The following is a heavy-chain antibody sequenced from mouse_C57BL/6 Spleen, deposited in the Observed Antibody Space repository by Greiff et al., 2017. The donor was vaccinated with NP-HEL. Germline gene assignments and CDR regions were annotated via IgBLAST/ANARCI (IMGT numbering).Heavy chain of an antibody. Sequence: QVQLQQPGTELVKPGASVKLSCKASGYTFTSYWMHWVKQRPGQGLEWIGNINPSNGGTNYNEKFKSKATLTVDKSSSTAYMQLSSLTSEDSAVYYGARGETYYDYDEAWFAYWGQGTLVTVAA. J-gene: IGHJ3*01. D-gene: IGHD2-4*01. CDR2: INPSNGGT. V-gene: IGHV1-53*01. CDR1: GYTFTSYW. CDR3: ARGETYYDYDEAWFAY.